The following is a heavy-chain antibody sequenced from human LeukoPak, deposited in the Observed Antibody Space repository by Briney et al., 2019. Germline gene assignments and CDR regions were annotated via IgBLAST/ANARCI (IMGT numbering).Heavy chain of an antibody. V-gene: IGHV3-33*06. CDR3: AKDSAEYYYDSSGSYYFDY. J-gene: IGHJ4*02. Sequence: GGSLRLSCAASGFTFSNYGMHWVRQAPGKGLEWVAVIWYDGSNKYYGDSVKGRFTISRDNSKNTLYLQMNSLRAEDTAVYYCAKDSAEYYYDSSGSYYFDYWGQGTLVTVSS. CDR2: IWYDGSNK. D-gene: IGHD3-22*01. CDR1: GFTFSNYG.